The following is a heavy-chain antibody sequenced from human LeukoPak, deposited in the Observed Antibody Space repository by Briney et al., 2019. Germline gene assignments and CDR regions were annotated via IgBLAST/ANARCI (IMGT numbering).Heavy chain of an antibody. CDR1: GYTFTSHG. J-gene: IGHJ4*02. CDR2: ISAYNGNI. CDR3: ARGASRSFDY. V-gene: IGHV1-18*01. Sequence: ASVKVSCKASGYTFTSHGISWVRQAPGQGLEWMGWISAYNGNIKYAQKFQGRVTMTTDTSTSTAYMDLRSLRSDDTAVYYCARGASRSFDYWGQGTLVTVSS.